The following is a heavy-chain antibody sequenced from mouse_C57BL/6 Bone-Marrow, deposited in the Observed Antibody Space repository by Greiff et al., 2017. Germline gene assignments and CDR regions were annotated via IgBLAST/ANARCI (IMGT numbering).Heavy chain of an antibody. CDR1: GFTFSSYA. CDR2: ISDGGSYT. V-gene: IGHV5-4*01. CDR3: ARPFDY. Sequence: EVQLVESGGGLVKPGGSLKLSCAASGFTFSSYAMSWVRQTPEKRLEWVATISDGGSYTYYPDNVKGRFTISRDNAKNNLYLQMSHLKSEDTAMYYCARPFDYWGQGTTLTVSS. J-gene: IGHJ2*01.